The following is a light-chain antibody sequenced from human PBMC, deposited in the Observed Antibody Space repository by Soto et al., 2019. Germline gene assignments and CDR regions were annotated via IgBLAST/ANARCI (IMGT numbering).Light chain of an antibody. CDR2: VAS. J-gene: IGKJ4*01. Sequence: DIKMTQSPSSLSASVGDSVTLTCQASEDVSDYVNWYQQKPGRAPKLLIYVASKLETGVPSRFSGSGSGTDFSFTIRDLQPEDFATYYCQLYKNVILTFGGGTRVDI. CDR1: EDVSDY. CDR3: QLYKNVILT. V-gene: IGKV1-33*01.